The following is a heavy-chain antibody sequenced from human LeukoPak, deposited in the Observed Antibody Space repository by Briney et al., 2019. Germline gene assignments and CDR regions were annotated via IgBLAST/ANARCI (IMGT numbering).Heavy chain of an antibody. CDR2: IYYRGTT. CDR1: GSSISPHH. D-gene: IGHD3-3*01. CDR3: ARIQPSCPGLGFCSFDI. V-gene: IGHV4-59*11. J-gene: IGHJ3*02. Sequence: SETLSLTCSVSGSSISPHHWTWIRQAPGEGLEWMGYIYYRGTTNYSPSLKNRLTMSVDTSKNQISLKLTSVTAADTAVYYCARIQPSCPGLGFCSFDIWGQGTLATVSS.